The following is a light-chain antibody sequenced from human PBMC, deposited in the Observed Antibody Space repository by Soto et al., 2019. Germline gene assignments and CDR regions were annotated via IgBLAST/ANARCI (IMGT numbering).Light chain of an antibody. CDR3: SSYTSSISYV. CDR2: DVS. V-gene: IGLV2-14*03. Sequence: QSVLTQPASVSGSPGQSTTISCTGTSSAVGGYNYVSWYQSHPGEAPKLIIYDVSNRPSGVSDRFSGSKSGNTASLTISGLQAEDEADYYCSSYTSSISYVFGTGTKVTVL. J-gene: IGLJ1*01. CDR1: SSAVGGYNY.